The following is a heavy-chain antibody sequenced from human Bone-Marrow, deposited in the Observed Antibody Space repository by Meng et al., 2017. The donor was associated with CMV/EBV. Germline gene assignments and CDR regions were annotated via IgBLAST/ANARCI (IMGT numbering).Heavy chain of an antibody. Sequence: GGSLRLSCAASGFTFSTYSINWVRQAPGKGLEWVSSISSGSSYIYYADSVKGRFTISRDNAKNSLYLQMNSLRAEDTAVYYCAGHLITTRAHDYWGQGTLVTVSS. V-gene: IGHV3-21*01. CDR3: AGHLITTRAHDY. CDR2: ISSGSSYI. D-gene: IGHD1-1*01. CDR1: GFTFSTYS. J-gene: IGHJ4*02.